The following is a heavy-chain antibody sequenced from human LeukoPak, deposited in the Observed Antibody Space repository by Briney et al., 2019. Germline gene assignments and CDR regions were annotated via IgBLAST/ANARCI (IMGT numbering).Heavy chain of an antibody. D-gene: IGHD4-11*01. V-gene: IGHV4-30-4*01. Sequence: PSETLSLTCTVSGGSISSGDYYWSWIRQPPGRGLEWIGYIYYNGSTYYNPSLKSRVTISVDTSKNQFSLKLSSVTAADTAVYYCARGLYSNSGNWFDPWGQGTLVTVSS. CDR2: IYYNGST. CDR3: ARGLYSNSGNWFDP. CDR1: GGSISSGDYY. J-gene: IGHJ5*02.